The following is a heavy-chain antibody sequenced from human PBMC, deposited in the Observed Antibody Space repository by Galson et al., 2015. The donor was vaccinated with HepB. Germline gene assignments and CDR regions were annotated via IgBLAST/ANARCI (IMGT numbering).Heavy chain of an antibody. V-gene: IGHV3-7*01. CDR2: IKQDGSET. D-gene: IGHD2-2*01. CDR3: TRGQPTSEY. CDR1: GFTFRSCW. Sequence: SLRLSCAASGFTFRSCWMSWVRQAPGKGLEWVANIKQDGSETYYVDSVKGRFTISRDNAGNSLYLQINSLRGEDTAIYYCTRGQPTSEYWGQGPLVPVSS. J-gene: IGHJ4*02.